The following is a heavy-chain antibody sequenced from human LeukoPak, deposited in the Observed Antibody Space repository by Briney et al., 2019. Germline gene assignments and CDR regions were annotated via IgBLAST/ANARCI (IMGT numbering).Heavy chain of an antibody. CDR3: ARGWRYSDC. CDR2: ISSSGSTT. J-gene: IGHJ4*02. V-gene: IGHV3-48*03. Sequence: GGSLRLSCAASGFTFSSYEMNWVRQAPGKGLEWVSYISSSGSTTYYADSVKGRFTISRDNAKNSLSLQMNSLRAEDTAVYYCARGWRYSDCWGQGTLVTVSS. D-gene: IGHD3-9*01. CDR1: GFTFSSYE.